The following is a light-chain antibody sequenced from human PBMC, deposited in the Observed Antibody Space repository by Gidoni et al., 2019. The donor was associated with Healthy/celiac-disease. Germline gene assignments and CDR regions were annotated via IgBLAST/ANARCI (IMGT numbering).Light chain of an antibody. J-gene: IGLJ3*02. CDR2: KDR. CDR3: QSADSSGTPWV. CDR1: ALPKQY. Sequence: YELTQPPSGAVAPGQTARITCSGDALPKQYSYWYQQKPGQAPVLVVYKDRERPSGIPERFSGSSSGTTVTLPISGVQAEDEADYYCQSADSSGTPWVFGGGTKLTVL. V-gene: IGLV3-25*03.